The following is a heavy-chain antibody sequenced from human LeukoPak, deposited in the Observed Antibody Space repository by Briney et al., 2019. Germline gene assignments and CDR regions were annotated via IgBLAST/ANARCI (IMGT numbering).Heavy chain of an antibody. CDR2: IRGSSTTI. D-gene: IGHD3-16*01. J-gene: IGHJ2*01. CDR1: GFSFSTSS. Sequence: GGSLRLSCAASGFSFSTSSMSWVRQTPGKGLEWISYIRGSSTTIYYADSVKGRFTISRDNARNSLYLQMNDLRAEDTAVYYCARHGAPFHYWYFDLWGRGTLVTVSS. CDR3: ARHGAPFHYWYFDL. V-gene: IGHV3-48*01.